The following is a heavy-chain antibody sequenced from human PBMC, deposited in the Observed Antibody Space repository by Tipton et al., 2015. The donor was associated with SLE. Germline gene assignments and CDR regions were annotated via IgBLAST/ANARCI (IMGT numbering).Heavy chain of an antibody. J-gene: IGHJ4*02. CDR2: ISGSGGST. Sequence: SLRLSCAASGFTFSSYEMNWVRQAPGKGLEWVSAISGSGGSTYYADSVKGRFTISRDNSKNTLYLQMNSLRAEDTAVYYCAKEYLDYDILTGYLLGYFDYWGQGTLVTVSS. D-gene: IGHD3-9*01. CDR1: GFTFSSYE. V-gene: IGHV3-23*01. CDR3: AKEYLDYDILTGYLLGYFDY.